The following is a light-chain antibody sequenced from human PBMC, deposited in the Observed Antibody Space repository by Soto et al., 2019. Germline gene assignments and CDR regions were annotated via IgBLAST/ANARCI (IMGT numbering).Light chain of an antibody. Sequence: DIVMTQSPLSLPVTPGEPASISCRSSQSLLHSDGYNYLDWYLQKPGQSPQLLIYLGSNRASGVADRFRGSGSDTDCPLNISRVEAEDVGVYYCMQGLPTVTFGPGTKVDIK. V-gene: IGKV2-28*01. CDR1: QSLLHSDGYNY. CDR2: LGS. CDR3: MQGLPTVT. J-gene: IGKJ3*01.